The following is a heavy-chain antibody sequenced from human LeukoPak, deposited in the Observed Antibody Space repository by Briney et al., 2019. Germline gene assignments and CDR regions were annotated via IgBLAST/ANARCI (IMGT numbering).Heavy chain of an antibody. D-gene: IGHD3-10*01. V-gene: IGHV3-74*01. Sequence: HTGGSLRLSCAASGITFGNNWMHWVRQGPGKGLVWISRINSDGGGAIYADSVKGRFTVSRDNAKNTLYLQMNSLRAEDTAVYYCARGNILMVRGHGFDYWGQGTLVTVSS. J-gene: IGHJ4*02. CDR1: GITFGNNW. CDR3: ARGNILMVRGHGFDY. CDR2: INSDGGGA.